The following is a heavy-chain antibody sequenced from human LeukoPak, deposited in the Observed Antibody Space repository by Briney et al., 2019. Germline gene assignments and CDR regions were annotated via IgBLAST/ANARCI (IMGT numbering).Heavy chain of an antibody. J-gene: IGHJ4*02. V-gene: IGHV4-38-2*02. CDR1: GYSISSGYY. CDR3: AADVDDWGNGGAIDY. D-gene: IGHD7-27*01. Sequence: SETLSLTCTVSGYSISSGYYWGWIRQPPGKGLEWIGSIYHSGSTYYNPSLKSRVNISVDTSKNQFSLKLSSVTAADTAVYYCAADVDDWGNGGAIDYWGQGTLVTVSS. CDR2: IYHSGST.